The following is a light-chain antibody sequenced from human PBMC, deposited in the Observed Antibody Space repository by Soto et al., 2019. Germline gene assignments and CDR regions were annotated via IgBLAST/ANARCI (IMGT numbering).Light chain of an antibody. CDR1: QSIRGY. CDR3: QQTYRTPLT. V-gene: IGKV1-39*01. J-gene: IGKJ4*01. CDR2: AAS. Sequence: DIPMTQAPSSLSASVGDRVNVTCRASQSIRGYLNWYQQKPGEAPKLLIYAASSLHSGVPSRVSGSGSGTDFTLTISSLHPADFATYSCQQTYRTPLTFGGGTKVEIK.